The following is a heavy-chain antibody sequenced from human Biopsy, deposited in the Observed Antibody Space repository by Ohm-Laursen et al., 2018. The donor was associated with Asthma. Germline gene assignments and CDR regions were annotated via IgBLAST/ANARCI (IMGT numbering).Heavy chain of an antibody. CDR3: AKDRVAGRSYYFDY. CDR1: GFNFHNYG. CDR2: ILFDGRKI. J-gene: IGHJ4*02. D-gene: IGHD6-13*01. V-gene: IGHV3-30*18. Sequence: SLRLSFAASGFNFHNYGMNWVRRAPRQGLEWVAQILFDGRKINYPDSVKGRSTISRDNSKNMVYLQMNSLRPEDTAVYYCAKDRVAGRSYYFDYWGQGSLVSVSS.